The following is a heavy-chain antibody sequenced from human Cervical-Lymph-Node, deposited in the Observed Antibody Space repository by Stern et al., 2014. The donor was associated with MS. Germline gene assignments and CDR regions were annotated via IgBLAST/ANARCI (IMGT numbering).Heavy chain of an antibody. J-gene: IGHJ2*01. Sequence: QVNLRESGPALVKPTQTLTLTCTVSGFSLNTTGMRVTWIRQPPGQALEWLARIDWDDGKFYSTSLKTRLTISKDTSKNQVVLTMTNIDPVDTATYYCARTRDYGDASYFDLWGRGTLVTVSS. CDR2: IDWDDGK. CDR3: ARTRDYGDASYFDL. CDR1: GFSLNTTGMR. V-gene: IGHV2-70*04. D-gene: IGHD4-17*01.